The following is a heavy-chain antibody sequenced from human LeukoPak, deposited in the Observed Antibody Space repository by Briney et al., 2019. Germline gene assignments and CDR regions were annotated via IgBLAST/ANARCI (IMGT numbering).Heavy chain of an antibody. CDR3: ARVNQQWLAQDYYYMDV. V-gene: IGHV4-34*01. Sequence: SETLSLTCAVYGGSFSGYYWSWLRQPPGKGLEWIGEINHSGSTNYNPSLKSRVTISVDTSKNQFSLKLSSVTAADTAVYYCARVNQQWLAQDYYYMDVWGKGTTVTVSS. CDR1: GGSFSGYY. J-gene: IGHJ6*03. CDR2: INHSGST. D-gene: IGHD6-19*01.